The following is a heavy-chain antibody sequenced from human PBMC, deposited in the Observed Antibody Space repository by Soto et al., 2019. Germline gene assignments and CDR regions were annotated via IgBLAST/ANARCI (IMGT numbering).Heavy chain of an antibody. CDR3: SPDGYEYFQH. D-gene: IGHD5-12*01. J-gene: IGHJ1*01. CDR2: IKSKADGGRV. V-gene: IGHV3-15*01. CDR1: GFTFRNAW. Sequence: GGSLRLSCAASGFTFRNAWMSWVRQAPGKGLEWVGRIKSKADGGRVDYAEPVKGGFTISREDSKDTLYLEVNTLKTEDTAVYYCSPDGYEYFQHWGQGTLVTVSS.